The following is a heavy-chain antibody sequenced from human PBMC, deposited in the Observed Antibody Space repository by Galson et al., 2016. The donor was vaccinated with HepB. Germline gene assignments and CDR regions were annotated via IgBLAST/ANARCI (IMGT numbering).Heavy chain of an antibody. CDR3: ARGSYGAYLEPIAY. D-gene: IGHD4-17*01. CDR2: ISYDGSNK. Sequence: SLRLSCAASGFTFRDYAIHWVRQAPGKGLEWVTVISYDGSNKYYADSVMGRFTISRDNPRHTLYLQMNSLRPDDTAVYYCARGSYGAYLEPIAYWGQGALVTDSS. J-gene: IGHJ4*02. V-gene: IGHV3-30*04. CDR1: GFTFRDYA.